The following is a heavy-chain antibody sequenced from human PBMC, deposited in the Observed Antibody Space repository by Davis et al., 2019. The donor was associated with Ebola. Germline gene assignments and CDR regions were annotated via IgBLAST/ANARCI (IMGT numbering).Heavy chain of an antibody. CDR2: IYYSGIT. J-gene: IGHJ4*02. CDR3: AREGSGPDY. Sequence: SETLSLTCTVSGDSISRKFWSWIRQSPGKGLEWIGFIYYSGITYYNPSLKSRVSISVDTSKNHFSLKLSSVTAADTAVYYCAREGSGPDYWGQGTLVTVSS. CDR1: GDSISRKF. V-gene: IGHV4-30-4*01. D-gene: IGHD2-15*01.